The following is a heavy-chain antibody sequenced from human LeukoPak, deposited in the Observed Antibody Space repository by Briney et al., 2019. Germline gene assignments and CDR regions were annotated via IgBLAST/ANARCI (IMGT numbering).Heavy chain of an antibody. J-gene: IGHJ4*02. V-gene: IGHV4-30-4*08. Sequence: SQTLSLTCTVSGGSISSGDYYWSWIRQPPGKGLEWIGYTYYSGSTYYNPSLKSRVTISVDTSKNQFSLKLSSVTAADTAVYFCARETRNGGFDYWGQGTLVTVSS. D-gene: IGHD3-10*01. CDR1: GGSISSGDYY. CDR2: TYYSGST. CDR3: ARETRNGGFDY.